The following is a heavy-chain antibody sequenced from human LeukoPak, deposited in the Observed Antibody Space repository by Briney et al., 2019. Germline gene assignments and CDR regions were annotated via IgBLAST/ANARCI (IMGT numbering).Heavy chain of an antibody. CDR1: GFTFSSYG. J-gene: IGHJ4*02. Sequence: PXXSLRLSCAASGFTFSSYGMHWVRQAPGKGLEWVAVISYDGSNKYYADSVKGRFTISRDNSKNTLYLQMNSLRAEDTAVYYCAKQGYSYGYPFDYWGQGTLVTVSS. CDR3: AKQGYSYGYPFDY. CDR2: ISYDGSNK. V-gene: IGHV3-30*18. D-gene: IGHD5-18*01.